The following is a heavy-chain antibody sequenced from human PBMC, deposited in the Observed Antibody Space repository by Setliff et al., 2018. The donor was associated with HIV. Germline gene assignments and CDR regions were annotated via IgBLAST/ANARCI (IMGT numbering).Heavy chain of an antibody. CDR2: IYYSGST. CDR3: ARGAYYDILTAYFSYFDL. J-gene: IGHJ2*01. V-gene: IGHV4-31*03. CDR1: GGSISSGGYY. Sequence: SETLSLTCTVSGGSISSGGYYWSWIRQHPGEGLEWIGYIYYSGSTYYNPSLKSRVTMSLDTSKNQFSLKLRSVTAADTAVYYCARGAYYDILTAYFSYFDLWGRGTLVTVSS. D-gene: IGHD3-9*01.